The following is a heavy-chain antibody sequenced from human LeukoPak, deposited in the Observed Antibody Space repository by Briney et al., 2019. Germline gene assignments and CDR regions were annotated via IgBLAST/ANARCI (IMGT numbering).Heavy chain of an antibody. CDR2: IYPRDGST. J-gene: IGHJ2*01. CDR3: AKSIEYCGADCYGYFDL. V-gene: IGHV1-46*01. Sequence: GASVKVSCKASGYTFTNNYLHWVRQAPGQGLEWMGMIYPRDGSTSYAQNFRGRVTVTRDTSTTTVHMELTTLRSDDTAVYYCAKSIEYCGADCYGYFDLWGRGTLVTVSS. CDR1: GYTFTNNY. D-gene: IGHD2-21*02.